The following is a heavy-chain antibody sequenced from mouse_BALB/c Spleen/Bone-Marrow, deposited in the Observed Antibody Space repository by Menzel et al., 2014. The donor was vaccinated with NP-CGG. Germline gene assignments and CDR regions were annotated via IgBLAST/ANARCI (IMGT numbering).Heavy chain of an antibody. CDR2: ISDGGSYT. Sequence: EVKVVESGGGLVKPGGSLKLSCAASGFTFSDYYMYWVRQTPEKRLEWVATISDGGSYTYYPDSVKGRFTISRDNAKNNLYLQMSSLKSEDTAMYYCARAWGYDRKVWFAYWGQGTLVTVSA. J-gene: IGHJ3*01. CDR3: ARAWGYDRKVWFAY. D-gene: IGHD2-2*01. V-gene: IGHV5-4*02. CDR1: GFTFSDYY.